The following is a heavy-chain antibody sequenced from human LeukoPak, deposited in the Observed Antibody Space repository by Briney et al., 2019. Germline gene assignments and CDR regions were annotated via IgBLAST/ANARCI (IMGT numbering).Heavy chain of an antibody. CDR1: GFTFSSYA. CDR3: AKESWGYCSGGSCYFY. D-gene: IGHD2-15*01. Sequence: PGGSLRLSCAASGFTFSSYAMSWVRQAPGKGLEWVAFIRYDGSNKYYADSVKGRFTISRDNSKNTLYLQMNSLRAEDTAVYYCAKESWGYCSGGSCYFYWGQGTLVTVSS. J-gene: IGHJ4*02. CDR2: IRYDGSNK. V-gene: IGHV3-30*02.